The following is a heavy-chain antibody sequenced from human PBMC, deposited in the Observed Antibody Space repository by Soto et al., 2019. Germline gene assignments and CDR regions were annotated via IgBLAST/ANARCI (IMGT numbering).Heavy chain of an antibody. V-gene: IGHV4-39*01. CDR1: GDSINNRSYY. J-gene: IGHJ4*02. CDR3: ARQRTSVVTQAYFDS. CDR2: IYYSGST. Sequence: SETLSLTCTVTGDSINNRSYYWGWIRQPPGKGLEWIGSIYYSGSTYNNPSLKSRVSMSVDTSKNQFSLKLRPVTAADTALYYCARQRTSVVTQAYFDSWGQGSLVTVSS. D-gene: IGHD2-21*02.